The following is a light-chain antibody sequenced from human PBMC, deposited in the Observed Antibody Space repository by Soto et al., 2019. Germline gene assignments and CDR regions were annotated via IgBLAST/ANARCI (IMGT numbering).Light chain of an antibody. Sequence: SYELTQPSSVSVSPGQTARITCSGDVLAKKYARWFQQKPGQAPVLVIYKDTERPSGIPERFSGYSSGTTVTLTISGAQVEDEADYYCYSAADNNLVFGGGTKLIVL. CDR1: VLAKKY. V-gene: IGLV3-27*01. CDR2: KDT. CDR3: YSAADNNLV. J-gene: IGLJ2*01.